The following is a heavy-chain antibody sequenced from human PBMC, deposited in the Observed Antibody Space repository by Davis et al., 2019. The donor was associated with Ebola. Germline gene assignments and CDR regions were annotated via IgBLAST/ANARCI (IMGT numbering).Heavy chain of an antibody. CDR3: ASPRQYYDGRGYYYYYFES. CDR1: GFTFSSYSMN. J-gene: IGHJ4*02. D-gene: IGHD3-22*01. CDR2: IYYTGST. Sequence: ESLKISCAASGFTFSSYSMNWVRQPPGKGLEWIGSIYYTGSTYYNPSLRSRVTISVDLSTNEFSLRLTSVTAADTAVYYCASPRQYYDGRGYYYYYFESWGQGSLVTVSS. V-gene: IGHV4-39*01.